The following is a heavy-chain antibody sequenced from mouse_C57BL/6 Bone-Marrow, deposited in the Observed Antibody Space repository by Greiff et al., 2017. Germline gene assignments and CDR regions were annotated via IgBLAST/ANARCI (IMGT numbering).Heavy chain of an antibody. V-gene: IGHV1-55*01. J-gene: IGHJ1*03. D-gene: IGHD1-1*01. Sequence: QVQLQQPGAELVKPGASVKMSCKASGYTFTSYWITWVKQRPGQGLEWVGDIYPGSGSTNYNEKFKSKATLTVDTSSSTAYMQLSSLTSEDSAVYYWARGGGGSLWYFDVWGTGTTVTVSS. CDR3: ARGGGGSLWYFDV. CDR1: GYTFTSYW. CDR2: IYPGSGST.